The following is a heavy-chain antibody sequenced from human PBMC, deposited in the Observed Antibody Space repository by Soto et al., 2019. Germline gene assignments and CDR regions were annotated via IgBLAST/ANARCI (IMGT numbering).Heavy chain of an antibody. Sequence: PGGSLRLSCAASGFTFSSYEMNWVRQAPGKGLEWVSYISSSGSTIYYADSVKGRFTISRDNAKNSLYLQMNSLRAEDTAVYYCARRGSGYYAAVDYWGQGTLVTVSS. D-gene: IGHD3-3*01. V-gene: IGHV3-48*03. J-gene: IGHJ4*02. CDR2: ISSSGSTI. CDR3: ARRGSGYYAAVDY. CDR1: GFTFSSYE.